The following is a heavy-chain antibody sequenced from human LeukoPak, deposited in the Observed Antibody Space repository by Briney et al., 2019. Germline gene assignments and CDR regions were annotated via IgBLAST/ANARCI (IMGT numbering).Heavy chain of an antibody. D-gene: IGHD3-22*01. CDR1: GYTFTGYH. Sequence: ASVKVSCKASGYTFTGYHMHWVRQAPGQGLEWMGWINPNSGGTNYAQKFQGRVTMTRDTSISTAYMELSRLRSDDTAVYYCARDSWWGIVVVTPDYWGQGTLVTVSS. CDR2: INPNSGGT. J-gene: IGHJ4*02. CDR3: ARDSWWGIVVVTPDY. V-gene: IGHV1-2*02.